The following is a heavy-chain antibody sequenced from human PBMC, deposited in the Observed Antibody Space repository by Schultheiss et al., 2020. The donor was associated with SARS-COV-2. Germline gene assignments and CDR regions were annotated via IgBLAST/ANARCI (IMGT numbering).Heavy chain of an antibody. D-gene: IGHD3-3*01. CDR3: ARDPRTHYDFWSGYLATGGAGRCYYGMDV. CDR1: GFTFSSYA. Sequence: GGSLRLSCAASGFTFSSYAMHWVRQAPGKGLEWVAVISYDGSNKYYADSVKGRFTISRDNSKNTLYLQMNSLRAEDTAVYYCARDPRTHYDFWSGYLATGGAGRCYYGMDVWGQGTTVTVSS. CDR2: ISYDGSNK. J-gene: IGHJ6*02. V-gene: IGHV3-30*04.